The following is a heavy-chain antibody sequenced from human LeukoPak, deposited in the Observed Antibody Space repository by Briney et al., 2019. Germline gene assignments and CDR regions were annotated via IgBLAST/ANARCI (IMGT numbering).Heavy chain of an antibody. Sequence: GGSLRLSCAASGFIFNKYWMSWVRQAPGKGLEWVANIKQDGSEKYYADPVKGRFTISRDNAQNSVYLQMNNVRAEDTAVYYCARIGYSSSCFDYWGQGTPVTVSS. D-gene: IGHD6-13*01. CDR2: IKQDGSEK. V-gene: IGHV3-7*01. CDR1: GFIFNKYW. J-gene: IGHJ4*02. CDR3: ARIGYSSSCFDY.